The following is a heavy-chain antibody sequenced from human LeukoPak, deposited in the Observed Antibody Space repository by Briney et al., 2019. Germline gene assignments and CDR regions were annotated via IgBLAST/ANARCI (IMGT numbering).Heavy chain of an antibody. CDR1: GGSISSNY. V-gene: IGHV4-59*08. Sequence: SETLSLTCTVSGGSISSNYWSWIRQTPGKGLEWIGYVYHSGSTSYNPSLESRVSISINTSKNQFSLKLTSVTAADTAVYYCARQGRVGATNYYYYMDVWGKGTTVTISS. CDR2: VYHSGST. D-gene: IGHD1-26*01. J-gene: IGHJ6*03. CDR3: ARQGRVGATNYYYYMDV.